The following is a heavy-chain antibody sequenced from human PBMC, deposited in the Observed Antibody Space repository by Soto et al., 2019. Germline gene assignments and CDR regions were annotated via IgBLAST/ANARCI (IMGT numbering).Heavy chain of an antibody. D-gene: IGHD1-26*01. CDR2: IYRSGTT. CDR3: ARTHSRSYYSVFNS. V-gene: IGHV4-38-2*01. J-gene: IGHJ5*02. Sequence: PSETLSLTCVVSSVSISGCYYRWWIQQSPGKGLEWIASIYRSGTTSYNPSLKSRVTISVDPSKNEFSLMLTAVTAADTAVYYCARTHSRSYYSVFNSWGPGSLVTVSS. CDR1: SVSISGCYY.